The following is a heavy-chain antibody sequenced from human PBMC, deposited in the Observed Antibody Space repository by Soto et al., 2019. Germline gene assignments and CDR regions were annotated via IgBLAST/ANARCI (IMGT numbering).Heavy chain of an antibody. CDR1: GFTFSSYW. V-gene: IGHV3-7*01. D-gene: IGHD3-22*01. Sequence: GGSLRLSCVASGFTFSSYWMSWVRQAPGKGLEWVANIKQDGSEKYYVDSVKGRFTISRDNAKNSLYLQMNSLRAEDTAVYYCARYYYDSSGYYFGAFDIWGQGTMVTVSS. CDR3: ARYYYDSSGYYFGAFDI. CDR2: IKQDGSEK. J-gene: IGHJ3*02.